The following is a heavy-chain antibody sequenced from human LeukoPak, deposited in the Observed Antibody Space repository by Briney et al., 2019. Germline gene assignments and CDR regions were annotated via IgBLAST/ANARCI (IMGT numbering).Heavy chain of an antibody. J-gene: IGHJ3*02. D-gene: IGHD6-19*01. Sequence: ASVKVSCKASGYTFTVYYMHWVRQAPGQGLEWMGWINPNSGDTNYAQKFQGRVTMTRDTSISTAYMELSRLRSDDTAVHYCARRYSSGWYDAFDIWGQGTMVTVSS. CDR2: INPNSGDT. CDR3: ARRYSSGWYDAFDI. V-gene: IGHV1-2*02. CDR1: GYTFTVYY.